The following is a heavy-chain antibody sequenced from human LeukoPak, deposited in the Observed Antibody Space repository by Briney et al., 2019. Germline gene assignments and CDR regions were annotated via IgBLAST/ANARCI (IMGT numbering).Heavy chain of an antibody. J-gene: IGHJ2*01. CDR3: ARNDYGDHRSYWYFDL. V-gene: IGHV1-18*01. CDR1: GYTFTSYG. Sequence: ASVKVSCKASGYTFTSYGISWVRQAPGQGLEWMGWISAYNGNTNYAQKLQGRATMTTDTSTSTAYMELRSLRSDDTVVYYCARNDYGDHRSYWYFDLWGRGTLVTVSS. CDR2: ISAYNGNT. D-gene: IGHD4-17*01.